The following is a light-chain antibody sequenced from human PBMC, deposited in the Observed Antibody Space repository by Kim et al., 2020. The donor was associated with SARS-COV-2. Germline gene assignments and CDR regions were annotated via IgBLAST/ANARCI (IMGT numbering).Light chain of an antibody. CDR3: QQYGSSPLT. J-gene: IGKJ4*01. CDR1: QSVSNSY. CDR2: GAS. Sequence: EIVLTQSPGTLSLSPGERATFSCRASQSVSNSYLAWYQQKPGQAPRLLIYGASSRATGIPDRFSGSGSGTDFTFSISRLEPEDFAVYYCQQYGSSPLTFGGGTKVDIK. V-gene: IGKV3-20*01.